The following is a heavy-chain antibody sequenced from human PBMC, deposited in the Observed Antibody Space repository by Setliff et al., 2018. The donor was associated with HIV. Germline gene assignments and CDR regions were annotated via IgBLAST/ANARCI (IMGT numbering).Heavy chain of an antibody. J-gene: IGHJ6*02. CDR1: GFAFSGHQ. Sequence: PGGSLRLSCAASGFAFSGHQMSWVRQAPGKRLEWVAKIKQDGSDKYYADSVKGRFTLSRDNSKNTLYLQMSSLKAEDTAVYYCAKDLGVSYYNFWSNYYGLDVWGQGTTVTVSS. D-gene: IGHD3-3*01. V-gene: IGHV3-7*01. CDR2: IKQDGSDK. CDR3: AKDLGVSYYNFWSNYYGLDV.